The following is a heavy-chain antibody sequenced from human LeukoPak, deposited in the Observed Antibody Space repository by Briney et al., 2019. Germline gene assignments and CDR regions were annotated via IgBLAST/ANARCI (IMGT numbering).Heavy chain of an antibody. Sequence: SVKVSCKASGGTFSSYAISWVRQAPGQGLEWMGGIIPIFGTANYAQKFQGRVTITADESTSTAYMELSSLRSEDTAVYYCASCSSTSCYGYYYYMDVWGKGTTVTVSS. CDR2: IIPIFGTA. V-gene: IGHV1-69*13. CDR3: ASCSSTSCYGYYYYMDV. J-gene: IGHJ6*03. D-gene: IGHD2-2*01. CDR1: GGTFSSYA.